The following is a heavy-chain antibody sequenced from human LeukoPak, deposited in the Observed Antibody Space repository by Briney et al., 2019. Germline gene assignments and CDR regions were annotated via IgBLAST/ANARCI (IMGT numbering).Heavy chain of an antibody. J-gene: IGHJ3*02. CDR1: GFTFSSYS. V-gene: IGHV3-48*01. Sequence: GGSLRLSCAASGFTFSSYSMNWVRQAPGKGLEWVSYIISSSSNIYYADSVKGRFTISRDNAKNSLYLQMNSLRAEDTAVYYCARDSTYEYSGYDFDEDAFDIWGQGTMVTVSS. CDR3: ARDSTYEYSGYDFDEDAFDI. CDR2: IISSSSNI. D-gene: IGHD5-12*01.